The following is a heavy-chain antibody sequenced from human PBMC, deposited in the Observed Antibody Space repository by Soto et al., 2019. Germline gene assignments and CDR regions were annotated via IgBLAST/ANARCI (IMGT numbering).Heavy chain of an antibody. J-gene: IGHJ4*02. CDR3: TTSQMGEYFDN. D-gene: IGHD1-26*01. CDR2: IYHSGSI. V-gene: IGHV4-4*02. Sequence: SETLSLTCAVSGDSITSTHWWSWVRQPPGKGLELIGEIYHSGSINYSPSLKSRAVISADRSKNEFSLSLNSVTAADTAVYYCTTSQMGEYFDNWGQGTLVTVSS. CDR1: GDSITSTHW.